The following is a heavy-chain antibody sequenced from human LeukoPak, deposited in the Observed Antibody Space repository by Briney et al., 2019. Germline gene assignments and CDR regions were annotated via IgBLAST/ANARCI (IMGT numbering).Heavy chain of an antibody. CDR2: ISASGGST. D-gene: IGHD2-8*02. Sequence: GGSLRLSCAASGFTFSSYAMSWVRQAPGKGLEWVSAISASGGSTNYADSVKGRVTISRDNSKNTLYPQMNSLRAEDTAIYYCATYRQVLLPFESWGQGTLVTVSS. CDR1: GFTFSSYA. J-gene: IGHJ4*02. CDR3: ATYRQVLLPFES. V-gene: IGHV3-23*01.